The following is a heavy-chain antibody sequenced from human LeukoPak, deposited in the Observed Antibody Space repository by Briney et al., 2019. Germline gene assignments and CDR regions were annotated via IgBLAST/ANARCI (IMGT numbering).Heavy chain of an antibody. V-gene: IGHV1-69*01. CDR2: IIPIFGTA. CDR3: ARDLGVVVPAARQYYYYYMGV. D-gene: IGHD2-2*01. Sequence: SVKVSCKASGGTFSSYAISWVRQAPGQGLEWMGGIIPIFGTANYAQKFQGRVTITADESTSTAYMELSSLRSEDTAVYYCARDLGVVVPAARQYYYYYMGVWGKGTTVTVSS. J-gene: IGHJ6*03. CDR1: GGTFSSYA.